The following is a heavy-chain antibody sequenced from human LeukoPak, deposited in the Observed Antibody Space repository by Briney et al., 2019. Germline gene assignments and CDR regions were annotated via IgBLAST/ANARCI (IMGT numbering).Heavy chain of an antibody. Sequence: GESLRLSCAASGFTFSIYWMDWVRQAPGKGLVWVSRINSDGSSTIYADSVKGRFTISRDNAQNTLYLQMNSLRAEDTAVYYCAGGISVAYSLDDWGQGALVTVSS. CDR1: GFTFSIYW. D-gene: IGHD6-19*01. CDR3: AGGISVAYSLDD. CDR2: INSDGSST. V-gene: IGHV3-74*01. J-gene: IGHJ4*02.